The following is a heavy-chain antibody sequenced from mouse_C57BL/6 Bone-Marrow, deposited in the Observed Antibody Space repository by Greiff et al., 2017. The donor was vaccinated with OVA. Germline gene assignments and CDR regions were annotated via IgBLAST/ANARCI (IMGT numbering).Heavy chain of an antibody. CDR3: ARRGDYYGSSSRGYFDV. J-gene: IGHJ1*03. CDR2: IWSGGST. V-gene: IGHV2-2*01. Sequence: VQLQQSGPGLVQPSQSLSITCTVSGFSLTSYGVHWVRQSPGKGLEWLGVIWSGGSTDYNAAFISRLSISKDNSKSQVFFKMNSLQADDTAIYYCARRGDYYGSSSRGYFDVWGTGTTVTVSS. D-gene: IGHD1-1*01. CDR1: GFSLTSYG.